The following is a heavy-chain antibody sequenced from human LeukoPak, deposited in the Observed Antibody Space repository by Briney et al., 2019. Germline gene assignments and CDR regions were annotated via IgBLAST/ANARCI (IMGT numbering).Heavy chain of an antibody. Sequence: GGSLRLSCAASGFTFTTYWMHWVRQAPGKGLVWVSHINSDGSITSYADSVKGRFTIPRDNAKNTLYLQMNSLRAEDTAVYYCARDAVDTANAVWGQGTTVTVSS. CDR1: GFTFTTYW. J-gene: IGHJ6*02. CDR2: INSDGSIT. CDR3: ARDAVDTANAV. D-gene: IGHD5-18*01. V-gene: IGHV3-74*01.